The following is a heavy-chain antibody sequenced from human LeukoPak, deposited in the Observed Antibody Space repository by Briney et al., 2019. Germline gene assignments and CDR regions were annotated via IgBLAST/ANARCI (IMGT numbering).Heavy chain of an antibody. V-gene: IGHV3-7*01. Sequence: PGGSLRLSCAASGFTFSRYWMSWVRQAPGKGLELVANIKQDGSARFYGDSVKGRFTVSRDNAKNSLYIQMNSLRAEDTAVYYWTRDREGSRDAFDIWGQGTIVTVSS. CDR2: IKQDGSAR. D-gene: IGHD1-26*01. CDR1: GFTFSRYW. CDR3: TRDREGSRDAFDI. J-gene: IGHJ3*02.